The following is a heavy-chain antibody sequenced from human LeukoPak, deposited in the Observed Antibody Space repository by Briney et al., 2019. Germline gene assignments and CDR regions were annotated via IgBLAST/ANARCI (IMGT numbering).Heavy chain of an antibody. J-gene: IGHJ4*02. V-gene: IGHV3-21*01. Sequence: VGSLRLSCAASGFTFSTSSMNWVRQAPGKGLEWVSSISSRSDHIYYADSVKGRFTISRDNAKNSLYLQMNSLGADDTAVYYCAREGGFCFGETCRYFDYWGQGALVTVSS. CDR3: AREGGFCFGETCRYFDY. CDR2: ISSRSDHI. CDR1: GFTFSTSS. D-gene: IGHD2-15*01.